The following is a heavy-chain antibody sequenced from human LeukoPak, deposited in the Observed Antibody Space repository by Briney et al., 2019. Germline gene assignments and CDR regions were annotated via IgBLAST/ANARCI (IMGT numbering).Heavy chain of an antibody. J-gene: IGHJ4*01. CDR1: GFTFSSYW. CDR2: INHSGST. Sequence: GSLRLSCAASGFTFSSYWMSWVRQAPGKGLEWIGEINHSGSTNYNPSLKSRVTISVDTSKNQFSLKLSSVTAADTAVYYCARPRVRGVIIRGFDYWGQGTLVTVSS. V-gene: IGHV4-34*01. CDR3: ARPRVRGVIIRGFDY. D-gene: IGHD3-10*01.